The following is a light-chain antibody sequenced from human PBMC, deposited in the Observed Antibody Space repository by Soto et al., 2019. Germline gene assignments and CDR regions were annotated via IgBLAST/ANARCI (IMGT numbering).Light chain of an antibody. Sequence: QSALTQPASVSGSPGRSITISCTGTSSDVGGYKYVTWYQQSPGKAPKVLIYEVSNRFSGVSNRFSGSKSGNTASLTISGLQAEDEADYFCSSYTSTNTYVFGSGTKVTVL. V-gene: IGLV2-14*01. CDR2: EVS. CDR1: SSDVGGYKY. J-gene: IGLJ1*01. CDR3: SSYTSTNTYV.